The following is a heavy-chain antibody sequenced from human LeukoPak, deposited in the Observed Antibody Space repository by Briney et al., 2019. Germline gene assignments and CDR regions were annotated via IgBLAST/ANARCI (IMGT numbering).Heavy chain of an antibody. J-gene: IGHJ4*02. CDR3: AKNRGSTWWDLVDF. V-gene: IGHV1-18*01. CDR2: ISADNGNT. Sequence: GASVKVSCKASGHTFTNYGITWVRQAPGQGLEWMGWISADNGNTSYAQKFQDRVTISTDTSTSTAFMELRSLTSDDTAVYYCAKNRGSTWWDLVDFWGQGTLVTVSS. CDR1: GHTFTNYG. D-gene: IGHD1-26*01.